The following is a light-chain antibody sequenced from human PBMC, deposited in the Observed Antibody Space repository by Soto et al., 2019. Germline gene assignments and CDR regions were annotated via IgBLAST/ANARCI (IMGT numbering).Light chain of an antibody. CDR3: AGWDDSLNGWV. Sequence: QSVLTQPPSASGTPGQRVTISCSGGSSNIGRNTVDWYQQLPGTAPKLLIYSNHQRPSGVPDRFSGSKSGTSASLAISGLQSEDEADYYCAGWDDSLNGWVFGGGTKPPS. V-gene: IGLV1-44*01. CDR2: SNH. CDR1: SSNIGRNT. J-gene: IGLJ3*02.